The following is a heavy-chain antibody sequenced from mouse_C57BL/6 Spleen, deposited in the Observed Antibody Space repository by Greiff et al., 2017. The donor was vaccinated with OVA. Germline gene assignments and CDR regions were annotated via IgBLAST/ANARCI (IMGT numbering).Heavy chain of an antibody. CDR3: ARGLRRAMDY. Sequence: EVKLMESGGGLVQPGGSLKLSCAASGFTFSDYYMYWVRQTPEKRLEWVAYISNGGGSTYYPDTVKGRFTISRDNAKNTLYLQMSRLKSEDTAMYYCARGLRRAMDYWGQGTSVTVSS. CDR1: GFTFSDYY. V-gene: IGHV5-12*01. J-gene: IGHJ4*01. D-gene: IGHD2-4*01. CDR2: ISNGGGST.